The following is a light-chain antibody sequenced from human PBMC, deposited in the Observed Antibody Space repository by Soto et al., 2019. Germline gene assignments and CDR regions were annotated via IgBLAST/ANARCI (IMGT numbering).Light chain of an antibody. CDR3: QKLKSYPFT. Sequence: AIQLTQSPSSLSASVGDRVSITCRASQGISSALAWYRHKPGKPPKILIYDASSLQSGVPSRFSGSESGTECTLTISSLQPEDFATCYCQKLKSYPFTFGQGTRLEIK. J-gene: IGKJ5*01. V-gene: IGKV1-13*02. CDR1: QGISSA. CDR2: DAS.